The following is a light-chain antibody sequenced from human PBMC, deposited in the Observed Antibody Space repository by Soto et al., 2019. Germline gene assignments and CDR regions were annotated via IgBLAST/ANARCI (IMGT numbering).Light chain of an antibody. CDR1: QTISTW. CDR3: QQYTNTNNPWM. Sequence: DIQVTQSPPTLSASVGDRVTITRRASQTISTWMAWYQQKPGKAPKLLVYDASTLQSGVASRFSGSGSGTEFTLIISGLQPDDSATYYCQQYTNTNNPWMLGQGTKVDIK. CDR2: DAS. J-gene: IGKJ1*01. V-gene: IGKV1-5*01.